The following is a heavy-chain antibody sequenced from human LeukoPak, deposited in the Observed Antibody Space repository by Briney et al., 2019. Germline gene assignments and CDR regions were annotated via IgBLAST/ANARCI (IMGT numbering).Heavy chain of an antibody. D-gene: IGHD3-3*01. V-gene: IGHV3-33*01. CDR1: GFTFSNYG. J-gene: IGHJ4*02. CDR3: TRQSENFSLDY. CDR2: IWHDGSER. Sequence: GTSLRLSCAASGFTFSNYGMHWVRQAPGKGLEWVAIIWHDGSERYYADSVRGRFTISRDNSKSPLYLQMSSLRAEDTALYFCTRQSENFSLDYWGQGTLVTVSS.